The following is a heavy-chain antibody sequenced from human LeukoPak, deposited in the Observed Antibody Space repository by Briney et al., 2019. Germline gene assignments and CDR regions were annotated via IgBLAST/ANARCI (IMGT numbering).Heavy chain of an antibody. J-gene: IGHJ5*02. CDR3: ARARPDGMGIWHNWFDP. Sequence: SETLSLTCTVSGGSISSYYWSWIRQPPGKGLEWIGYIYYSGSTNYNPSLKSRVTLSVDTSKNQFSLKLSSVTAADTAVYYCARARPDGMGIWHNWFDPWGQGTLVTVSS. V-gene: IGHV4-59*01. CDR1: GGSISSYY. CDR2: IYYSGST. D-gene: IGHD6-13*01.